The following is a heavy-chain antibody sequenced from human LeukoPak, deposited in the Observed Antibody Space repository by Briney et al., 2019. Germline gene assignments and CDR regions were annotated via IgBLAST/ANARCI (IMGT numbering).Heavy chain of an antibody. CDR2: IYYGGST. V-gene: IGHV4-59*08. CDR3: ARSVYYDSSGHYYRYFDY. CDR1: GGSLSSYY. D-gene: IGHD3-22*01. Sequence: PPETLSLTCTVSGGSLSSYYWSWMWHPPGKGLEGMGYIYYGGSTKYNTSLKCRVNISVDTSKNQFSLRLSSVTAADTAVYYCARSVYYDSSGHYYRYFDYWGQGTLVTVSS. J-gene: IGHJ4*02.